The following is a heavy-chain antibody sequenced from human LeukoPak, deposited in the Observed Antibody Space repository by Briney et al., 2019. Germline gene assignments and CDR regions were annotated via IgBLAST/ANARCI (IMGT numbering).Heavy chain of an antibody. V-gene: IGHV4-59*12. Sequence: PSETLSLTCTVSGGSISSYYWSWIRQPPGKGLEWIGYIYYSGRANYNPSLKSRVTISVDTSKNQFSLKLSSVTAADTAVYYCARDRGSGRGYYFDYWGQGTLVTVSS. D-gene: IGHD6-19*01. CDR1: GGSISSYY. CDR2: IYYSGRA. J-gene: IGHJ4*02. CDR3: ARDRGSGRGYYFDY.